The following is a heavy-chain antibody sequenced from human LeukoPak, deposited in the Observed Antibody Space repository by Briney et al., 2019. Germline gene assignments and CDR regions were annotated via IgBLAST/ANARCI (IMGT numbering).Heavy chain of an antibody. CDR3: ARESETSGWYDY. D-gene: IGHD6-19*01. CDR2: ISGDGGST. CDR1: GFTFDNYA. J-gene: IGHJ4*02. Sequence: GRSLRLSCAAPGFTFDNYAIHWVRQAPGKGLEWVSLISGDGGSTFYADSVRGRFTISRDNTRKSLSLQMSSLRSEDTALYYCARESETSGWYDYWGQGTLVTVSS. V-gene: IGHV3-43*02.